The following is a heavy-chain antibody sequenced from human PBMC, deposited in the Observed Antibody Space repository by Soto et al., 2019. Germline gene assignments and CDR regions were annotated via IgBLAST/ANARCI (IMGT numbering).Heavy chain of an antibody. J-gene: IGHJ6*02. Sequence: SQTLSLTCVGSGDTVSSNSVAWNWVRQSPSRGLEWLGRTYYRSRWYSDYAVSVRSRIDINADTSKNQVSLQLNSVTPEDTAVYYCARSEEDSDYYYYGMDVWGQGTTVTVS. CDR3: ARSEEDSDYYYYGMDV. CDR1: GDTVSSNSVA. V-gene: IGHV6-1*01. D-gene: IGHD2-15*01. CDR2: TYYRSRWYS.